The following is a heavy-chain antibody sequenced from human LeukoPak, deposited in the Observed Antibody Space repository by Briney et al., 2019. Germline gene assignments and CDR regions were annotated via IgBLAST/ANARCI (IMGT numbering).Heavy chain of an antibody. J-gene: IGHJ4*01. D-gene: IGHD3-22*01. CDR1: GWTVSSYS. Sequence: GGSLVHSCSASGWTVSSYSMTCVRQAPGKGLEWVSSITSSTNYIYYADSVKGRFTISRDDAKNTLYLQMNSLRAEHTAVYYCARDTNYYDSSGYDSGFDFDYTGHGALVSVSS. CDR3: ARDTNYYDSSGYDSGFDFDY. V-gene: IGHV3-21*04. CDR2: ITSSTNYI.